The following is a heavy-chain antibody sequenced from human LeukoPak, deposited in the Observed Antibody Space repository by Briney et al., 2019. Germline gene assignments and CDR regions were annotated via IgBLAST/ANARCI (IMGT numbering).Heavy chain of an antibody. CDR3: ARNEPAVSAVDAFDV. CDR2: INPDNGKT. J-gene: IGHJ3*01. D-gene: IGHD1-1*01. V-gene: IGHV1-2*02. Sequence: ASVKVSCKASGCNFNSYYIHWVRQAPGQGLTWMGWINPDNGKTKYEPRFQGRVTMTWDTSINTAYVDLTGLRSDDTAVYYCARNEPAVSAVDAFDVWGQGTVVTVSS. CDR1: GCNFNSYY.